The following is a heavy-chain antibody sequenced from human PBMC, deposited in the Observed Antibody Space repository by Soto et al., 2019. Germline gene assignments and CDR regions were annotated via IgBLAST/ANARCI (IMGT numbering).Heavy chain of an antibody. J-gene: IGHJ4*02. CDR2: MWSDGSNK. Sequence: QVQLVESGGGVVQPGTSLRLSCAASGFTFNSYGIHWVRQAPGKGLEWVAVMWSDGSNKYYADSVKGRFTISRDNSKNTLDLQMNNLRAEDTAVYYCARGEYTGYDFDSWGQGTLVTVSS. CDR3: ARGEYTGYDFDS. CDR1: GFTFNSYG. V-gene: IGHV3-33*01. D-gene: IGHD5-12*01.